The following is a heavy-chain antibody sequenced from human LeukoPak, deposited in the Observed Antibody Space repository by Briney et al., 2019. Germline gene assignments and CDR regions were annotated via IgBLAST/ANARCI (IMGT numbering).Heavy chain of an antibody. J-gene: IGHJ4*02. Sequence: GSLRLSCAASGFTFSSYGMHWARQAPGKGLEWVAVISYDGRNKYHADSVKGRFTISRDNSKNTVYLQMNSLRAEDTAVYYCAKDRDILGAVYYFDYWGQGTLVTVSS. V-gene: IGHV3-30*18. CDR2: ISYDGRNK. CDR3: AKDRDILGAVYYFDY. CDR1: GFTFSSYG. D-gene: IGHD1-26*01.